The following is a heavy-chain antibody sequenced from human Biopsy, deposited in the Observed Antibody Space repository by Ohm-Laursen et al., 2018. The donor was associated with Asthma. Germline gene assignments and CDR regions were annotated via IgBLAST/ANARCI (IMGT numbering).Heavy chain of an antibody. D-gene: IGHD2-2*01. CDR1: GGTFNTYV. CDR2: INSVLGTT. V-gene: IGHV1-69*13. Sequence: SVKVSCKSLGGTFNTYVIGWVQQAPGQGLEWMGGINSVLGTTTYPQKFQDRVTITADDSTSTVYMELSSLRSEDTAVYYCARKAGSCISRTCYSLDFWGQGTLVTVSS. J-gene: IGHJ4*02. CDR3: ARKAGSCISRTCYSLDF.